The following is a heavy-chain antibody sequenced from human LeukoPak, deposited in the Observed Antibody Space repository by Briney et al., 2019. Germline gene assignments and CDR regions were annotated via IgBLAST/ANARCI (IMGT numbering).Heavy chain of an antibody. CDR2: ISSSGSTI. Sequence: GGSLRLSCAASGFTFSDYYMSWIRQAPGKGLEWVSYISSSGSTIYYADSVKGRFTISRDNAKNSLYLQMNSLRAEDTALYYCARDNDYYDSSGYGNWFDPWGQGTLVTVSS. V-gene: IGHV3-11*01. D-gene: IGHD3-22*01. J-gene: IGHJ5*02. CDR1: GFTFSDYY. CDR3: ARDNDYYDSSGYGNWFDP.